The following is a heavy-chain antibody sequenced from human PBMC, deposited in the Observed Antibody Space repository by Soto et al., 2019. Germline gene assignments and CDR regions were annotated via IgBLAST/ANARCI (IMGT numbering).Heavy chain of an antibody. CDR2: INPSSGGT. J-gene: IGHJ4*02. D-gene: IGHD3-22*01. V-gene: IGHV1-46*01. CDR1: GYSFTGFY. Sequence: ASVKVSCKAAGYSFTGFYLHWMRQAPGQGLEWMGRINPSSGGTNYAQKFQGRVTMTRDTSTSTVYMELSSLRSEDTAVYYCARDLWYYYDSSGYHYFDYWGQGTLVTVSS. CDR3: ARDLWYYYDSSGYHYFDY.